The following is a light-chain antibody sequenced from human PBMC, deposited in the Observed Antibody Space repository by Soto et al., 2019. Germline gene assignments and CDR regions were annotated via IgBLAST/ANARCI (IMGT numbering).Light chain of an antibody. CDR3: QQYNDWPLT. CDR2: GAS. J-gene: IGKJ4*01. CDR1: QSISSN. V-gene: IGKV3-15*01. Sequence: DIVMTQSPATLSVSPGEGATLSCRASQSISSNLAWYQQKPGQAPKLLIYGASTRATGFPARFSGSGSGTEFTLTISSLQSEDFAVYYCQQYNDWPLTFGGGTKVDIK.